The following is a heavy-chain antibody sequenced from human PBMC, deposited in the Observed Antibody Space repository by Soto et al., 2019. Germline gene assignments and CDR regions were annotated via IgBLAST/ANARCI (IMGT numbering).Heavy chain of an antibody. CDR1: GCSISSSSFH. CDR3: TRDRPGPQHYFDY. V-gene: IGHV4-39*02. J-gene: IGHJ4*02. CDR2: IYYSGST. D-gene: IGHD6-6*01. Sequence: SETLSLTCTFSGCSISSSSFHLGWIRQPPGKGLEWIGSIYYSGSTYYSPSLKGRFTISRDNSKNTLYLQMNSLRAEDTAIYYCTRDRPGPQHYFDYWGQGDMVTVSS.